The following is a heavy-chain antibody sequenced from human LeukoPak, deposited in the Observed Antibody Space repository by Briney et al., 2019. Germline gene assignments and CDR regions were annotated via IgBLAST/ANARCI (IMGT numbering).Heavy chain of an antibody. CDR1: GGSISSYC. J-gene: IGHJ4*02. CDR2: ICTSGST. Sequence: SETLSLTCSVSGGSISSYCWSWIRQPAGKGLEWIGRICTSGSTKYNPSLKSRVTMSVDTSKNQFSLKLSSVTAADAAVYYCARDAPISGYYDSSGSQLDYWGQGTLVTVSS. D-gene: IGHD3-22*01. CDR3: ARDAPISGYYDSSGSQLDY. V-gene: IGHV4-4*07.